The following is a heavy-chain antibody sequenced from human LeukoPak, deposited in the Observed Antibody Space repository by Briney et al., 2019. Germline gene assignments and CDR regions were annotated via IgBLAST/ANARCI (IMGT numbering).Heavy chain of an antibody. Sequence: PGGSLRLSCAASEFTVSSNPMSWVRQAPGKGLEWVAVISYDGSNKYYADSVKGRFTISRDNSKNTLYLQMNSLRAEDTAVYYCARGSGSYYDSSGYGAAFDIWGQGTMVTVSS. CDR1: EFTVSSNP. CDR2: ISYDGSNK. J-gene: IGHJ3*02. CDR3: ARGSGSYYDSSGYGAAFDI. D-gene: IGHD3-22*01. V-gene: IGHV3-30-3*01.